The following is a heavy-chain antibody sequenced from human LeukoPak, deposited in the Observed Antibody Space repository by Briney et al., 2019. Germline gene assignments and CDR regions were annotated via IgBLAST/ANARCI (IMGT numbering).Heavy chain of an antibody. V-gene: IGHV1-18*01. CDR2: ISVYNGNT. CDR1: GYTFTSYG. CDR3: ARTWEVLSFWDY. J-gene: IGHJ4*02. D-gene: IGHD1-26*01. Sequence: ASVKVSCKASGYTFTSYGISWVRQAPGQGLERMGWISVYNGNTNYAQKLQGRVTMTTDTSTSTAYMELRSLRSDGTAVYYCARTWEVLSFWDYWGQGTLVTVSS.